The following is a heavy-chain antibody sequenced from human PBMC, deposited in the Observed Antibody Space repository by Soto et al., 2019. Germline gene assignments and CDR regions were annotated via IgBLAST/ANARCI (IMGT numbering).Heavy chain of an antibody. Sequence: SETLSLTCTVSGGSISCSTCFWGWIRQPPGEGLEWIGSIYYSRITYYNPSLKSRVTISVDTSKNQFSLKLSSVTAADTAVYYCAMLPYSRSNYYFDYWGQGTLVTVS. J-gene: IGHJ4*02. CDR3: AMLPYSRSNYYFDY. V-gene: IGHV4-39*01. CDR1: GGSISCSTCF. CDR2: IYYSRIT. D-gene: IGHD1-26*01.